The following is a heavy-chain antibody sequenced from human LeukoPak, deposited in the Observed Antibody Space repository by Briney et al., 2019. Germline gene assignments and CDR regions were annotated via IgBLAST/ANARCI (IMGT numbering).Heavy chain of an antibody. J-gene: IGHJ4*02. CDR1: GYTLTELS. Sequence: ASVKVSCKVSGYTLTELSMHWVRRAPGKGLEWMGGFDPEDGETIYAQKFQGRVTMTEDTSTDTAYMELSSLRSEDTAVYYCATATSGYYYDSSGYYGHYWGQGTLVTVSS. CDR3: ATATSGYYYDSSGYYGHY. CDR2: FDPEDGET. D-gene: IGHD3-22*01. V-gene: IGHV1-24*01.